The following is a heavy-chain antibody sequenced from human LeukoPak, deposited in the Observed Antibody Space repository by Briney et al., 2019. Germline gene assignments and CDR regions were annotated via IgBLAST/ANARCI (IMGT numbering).Heavy chain of an antibody. CDR1: GGSFSGYY. CDR2: INHSGST. CDR3: ARVLSRDWNYVND. Sequence: SETLSLTCAVYGGSFSGYYWSWLRQPPGKGLEWIGEINHSGSTNYNPSLKSRVTISVDKSKNQFSLKLSSVTAADTAVYYCARVLSRDWNYVNDWGQGTLVTVSS. J-gene: IGHJ4*02. D-gene: IGHD1-7*01. V-gene: IGHV4-34*01.